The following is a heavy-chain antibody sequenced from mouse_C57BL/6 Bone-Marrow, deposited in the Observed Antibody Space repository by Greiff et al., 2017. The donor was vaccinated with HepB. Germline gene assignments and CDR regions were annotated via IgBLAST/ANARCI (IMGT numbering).Heavy chain of an antibody. J-gene: IGHJ4*01. CDR2: IDPSDSYT. CDR3: AIYSKAYAMDY. D-gene: IGHD2-5*01. CDR1: GYTFTSYW. Sequence: AQLQQPGAELVKPGASVKLSCKASGYTFTSYWMQWVKQRPGQGLEWIGEIDPSDSYTNYNQKFKGKATLTVDTSSSTAYMQLSSLTSEDSAVYYCAIYSKAYAMDYWGQGTSVTVSS. V-gene: IGHV1-50*01.